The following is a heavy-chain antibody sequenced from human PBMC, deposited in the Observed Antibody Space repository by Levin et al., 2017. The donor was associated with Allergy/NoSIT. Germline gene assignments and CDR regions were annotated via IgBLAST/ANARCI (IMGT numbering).Heavy chain of an antibody. CDR3: AREDGSTVEV. V-gene: IGHV4-31*03. Sequence: SETLSLTCTVSGGSISGGGYHWTWIRQHPEKGLEWIVYIYYSGSTFYNPSLKIRLMISVDTSKNHFPLNVSSVTAADTSVYYCAREDGSTVEVWGQGALVTVAS. D-gene: IGHD2-2*03. CDR2: IYYSGST. CDR1: GGSISGGGYH. J-gene: IGHJ1*01.